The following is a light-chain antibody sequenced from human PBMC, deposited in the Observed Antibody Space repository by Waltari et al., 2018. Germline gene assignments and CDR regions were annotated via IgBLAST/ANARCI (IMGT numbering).Light chain of an antibody. CDR2: DVS. CDR3: QHYVTLPVT. Sequence: EIAFTQSPGTLSLSPGARATPSRGASQSVSRLVWYQQKPGQAPRLLIYDVSTRATGIPDRFSGSGSGTDFSLTISRLESEDFAVYYCQHYVTLPVTFGRGTKVEIK. J-gene: IGKJ1*01. V-gene: IGKV3-20*01. CDR1: QSVSR.